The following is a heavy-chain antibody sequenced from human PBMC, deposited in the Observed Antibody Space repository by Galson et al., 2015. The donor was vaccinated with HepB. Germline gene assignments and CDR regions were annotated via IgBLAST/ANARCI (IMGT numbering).Heavy chain of an antibody. V-gene: IGHV1-2*02. CDR3: ARGDGSGSYFQD. CDR1: GYTFTGYY. J-gene: IGHJ4*02. Sequence: SVKVSCKASGYTFTGYYLHWVRQAPGQGLEWMGRINPNTGGTNYAQKFQGRVTMTRDTSISTAYMELSRLRSDDTAVYSCARGDGSGSYFQDWGQGTLVTVSS. CDR2: INPNTGGT. D-gene: IGHD3-10*01.